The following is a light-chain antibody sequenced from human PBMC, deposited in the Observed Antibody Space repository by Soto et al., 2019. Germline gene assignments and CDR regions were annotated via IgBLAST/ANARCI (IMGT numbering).Light chain of an antibody. CDR3: QQYDSSPIT. J-gene: IGKJ5*01. Sequence: EIVLTQSPGTLSLSPGERATLSCRASPSVSSSYLAWYQQKSGQAPRLLIYGASSRATGIPDRFSGSGSGTDFTLTISRLEPEDFAVYYCQQYDSSPITFGQGTRLEIK. CDR1: PSVSSSY. V-gene: IGKV3-20*01. CDR2: GAS.